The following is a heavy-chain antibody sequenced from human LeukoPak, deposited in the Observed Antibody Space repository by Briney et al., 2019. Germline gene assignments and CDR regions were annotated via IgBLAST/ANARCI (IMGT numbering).Heavy chain of an antibody. Sequence: AGGSLRLSCVASGLTFSSYGIHWVRQAPGKGLEWVAIISYDEINKYYADSVKGRFTISRDNSKNTVYLQMNSLRAEDTAVYYCAKDESSGGFDSWGQGTLVTVSS. CDR1: GLTFSSYG. CDR2: ISYDEINK. CDR3: AKDESSGGFDS. J-gene: IGHJ4*02. D-gene: IGHD1-26*01. V-gene: IGHV3-30*18.